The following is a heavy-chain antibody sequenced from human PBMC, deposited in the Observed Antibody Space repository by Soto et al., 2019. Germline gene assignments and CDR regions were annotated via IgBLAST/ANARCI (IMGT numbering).Heavy chain of an antibody. D-gene: IGHD5-18*01. CDR3: ARDQPGYSYGYGLGY. CDR1: GFTFSTYS. CDR2: ISSSSSTI. V-gene: IGHV3-48*01. Sequence: GGSLRLSCAASGFTFSTYSMNWVRQAPGKGLEWVSYISSSSSTIFYTDSVKGRFTVSRDNAKNSLYLQMNSLRAEDTAVYYCARDQPGYSYGYGLGYWGQGT. J-gene: IGHJ4*02.